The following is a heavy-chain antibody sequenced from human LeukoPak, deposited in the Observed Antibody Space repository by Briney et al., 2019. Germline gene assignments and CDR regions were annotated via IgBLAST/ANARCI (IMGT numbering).Heavy chain of an antibody. J-gene: IGHJ4*02. CDR2: ISSGSRDI. Sequence: GGSLRLSCAASGFTFSSYSMNWVRQSPGKGLEWVSSISSGSRDIYYADSVKGRFTISRDNAKNSVYLQVNSLRAEDTAVYYCARVYIYAHGYWGQGTLVTVSS. D-gene: IGHD5-18*01. CDR1: GFTFSSYS. V-gene: IGHV3-21*01. CDR3: ARVYIYAHGY.